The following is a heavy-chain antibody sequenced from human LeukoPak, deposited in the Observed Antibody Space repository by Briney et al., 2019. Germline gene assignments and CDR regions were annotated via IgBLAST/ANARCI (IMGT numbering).Heavy chain of an antibody. CDR1: GYTFTSYY. J-gene: IGHJ4*02. D-gene: IGHD3-22*01. CDR3: ARAPTMIVVEIPLYYFDY. CDR2: INPSGGST. V-gene: IGHV1-46*01. Sequence: ASVKVSCKASGYTFTSYYMHWVRQAPGQGLEWMGIINPSGGSTSYAQKFQGRVTMTRDTSISTAYMELSRLRSDDTAVYYCARAPTMIVVEIPLYYFDYWGQGTLVTVSS.